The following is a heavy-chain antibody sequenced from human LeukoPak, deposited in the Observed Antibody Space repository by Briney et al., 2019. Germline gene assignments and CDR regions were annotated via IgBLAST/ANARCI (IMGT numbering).Heavy chain of an antibody. V-gene: IGHV3-21*01. CDR1: GFTFSGYS. CDR2: ISSSSSYI. J-gene: IGHJ6*02. Sequence: PGGSLRLSCAASGFTFSGYSMNWVRQAPGKGLEWVSSISSSSSYIYYADSVKGRFTISRDNAKNSLYLQMNSLRAEDTAVYYCARDGFYDYVFRPYYYYGMDVWGQGTTVTVSS. D-gene: IGHD3-16*01. CDR3: ARDGFYDYVFRPYYYYGMDV.